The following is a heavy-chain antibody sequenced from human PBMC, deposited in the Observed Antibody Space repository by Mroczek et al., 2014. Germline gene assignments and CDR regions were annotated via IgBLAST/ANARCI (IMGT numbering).Heavy chain of an antibody. CDR3: AKDVYGGGITMIGY. J-gene: IGHJ4*02. D-gene: IGHD3-10*02. CDR1: GFTFSSYG. Sequence: QVQLQESGGGVVQPGRSLRLSCAASGFTFSSYGMHWVRQAPGKGLEWVAVISYDGSNKYYADSVKGRFTISRDNSKNTLYLQMNSLRAEDTAVYYCAKDVYGGGITMIGYWGQGTLVTVSS. V-gene: IGHV3-30*18. CDR2: ISYDGSNK.